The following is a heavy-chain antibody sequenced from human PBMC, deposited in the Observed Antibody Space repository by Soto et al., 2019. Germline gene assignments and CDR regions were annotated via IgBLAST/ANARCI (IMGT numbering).Heavy chain of an antibody. V-gene: IGHV1-69*01. Sequence: QLQLVQSGAEVKKPGSSVKVSCKASGGTISNSVISWVRQAPGHGLEWMGGIIPLFDTANYAQKFQGRVTIIADESTSTAYMELSSLRSDDTAIYYCARDAPPPELRFLEWHNYDYNGMDVWGQGTTVTVSS. CDR1: GGTISNSV. CDR3: ARDAPPPELRFLEWHNYDYNGMDV. CDR2: IIPLFDTA. D-gene: IGHD3-3*01. J-gene: IGHJ6*02.